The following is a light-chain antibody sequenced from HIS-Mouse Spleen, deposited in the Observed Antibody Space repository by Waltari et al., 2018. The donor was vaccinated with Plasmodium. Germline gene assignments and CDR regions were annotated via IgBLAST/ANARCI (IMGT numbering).Light chain of an antibody. CDR1: QSVSSN. CDR3: QQYNNWSFT. V-gene: IGKV3-15*01. CDR2: AAS. Sequence: EIVMTQPPATLSASPGERATPSCRASQSVSSNLAWYQQKPGQAPRLLIYAASTRATGIPARFSGSGSGTEFTLTISSLQSEDFAVYYCQQYNNWSFTFGPGTKVDIK. J-gene: IGKJ3*01.